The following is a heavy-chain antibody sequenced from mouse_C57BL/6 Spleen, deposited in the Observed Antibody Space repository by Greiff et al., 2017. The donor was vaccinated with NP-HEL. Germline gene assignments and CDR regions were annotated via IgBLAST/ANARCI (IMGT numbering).Heavy chain of an antibody. CDR1: GYTFTDYN. D-gene: IGHD4-1*01. CDR3: ARSSNWEGGFDY. V-gene: IGHV1-18*01. CDR2: INPNNGGT. J-gene: IGHJ2*01. Sequence: DVQLQESGPELVKPGASVKIPCKASGYTFTDYNMDWVKQSHGKSLEWIGDINPNNGGTIYNQKFKGKATLTVDKSSSTAYMELRSLTSEDTAVYYCARSSNWEGGFDYWGQGTTLTVSS.